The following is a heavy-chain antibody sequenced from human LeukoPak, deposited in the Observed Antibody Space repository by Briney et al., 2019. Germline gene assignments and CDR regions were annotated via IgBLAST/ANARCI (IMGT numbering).Heavy chain of an antibody. Sequence: TPETLSLTCTVSGGSISSGDYYWSWIRQPPGKGLEWIGYIYYSGSTYYNPSLKSRVTISVDTSKNQFSLKLSSVTAAETAVYYCARDRLLGATWFDPWGQGTLVTVSS. J-gene: IGHJ5*02. CDR2: IYYSGST. D-gene: IGHD4/OR15-4a*01. CDR3: ARDRLLGATWFDP. CDR1: GGSISSGDYY. V-gene: IGHV4-30-4*01.